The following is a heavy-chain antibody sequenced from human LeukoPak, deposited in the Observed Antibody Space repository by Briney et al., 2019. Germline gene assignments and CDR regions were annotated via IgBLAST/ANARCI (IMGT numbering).Heavy chain of an antibody. D-gene: IGHD6-13*01. Sequence: ASVKVSCKASGYTFTSYDINWVRQATGQGLEWMGWMNPNSGNTGYAQKFQGRVTITRNTSISTAYMELSSLRSEDTAVYYCARAPDRYRSSWTGPLDYWGQGTLVTVSS. CDR1: GYTFTSYD. CDR3: ARAPDRYRSSWTGPLDY. V-gene: IGHV1-8*03. J-gene: IGHJ4*02. CDR2: MNPNSGNT.